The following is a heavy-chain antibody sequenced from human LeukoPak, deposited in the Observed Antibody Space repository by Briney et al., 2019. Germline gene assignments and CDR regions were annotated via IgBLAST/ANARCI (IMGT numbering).Heavy chain of an antibody. V-gene: IGHV3-64D*06. D-gene: IGHD6-13*01. J-gene: IGHJ4*02. CDR2: ISCSGGST. CDR1: GFILSTYA. CDR3: VKIAAPAQDYFDS. Sequence: GGSLRLSCSASGFILSTYAIHWVRQAPGKGLEHVSGISCSGGSTYYVDSAKGRFVISRDNSKNLVWLQMSSLRAEDTAVYYCVKIAAPAQDYFDSWGQGTLVTVSS.